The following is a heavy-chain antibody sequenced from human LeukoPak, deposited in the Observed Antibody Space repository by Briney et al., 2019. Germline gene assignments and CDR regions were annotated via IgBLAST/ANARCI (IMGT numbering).Heavy chain of an antibody. Sequence: PGGSLRLSCAASGFTFSSYEMNWARQAPGKGLEWVSYISSSGSTIYYADSVKGRFTISRDNAKNSLYLQMNSLRAEDTAVYYCARFGELDDVLYYYYGMDVWGQGTTVTVSS. CDR1: GFTFSSYE. CDR2: ISSSGSTI. V-gene: IGHV3-48*03. D-gene: IGHD3-10*01. J-gene: IGHJ6*02. CDR3: ARFGELDDVLYYYYGMDV.